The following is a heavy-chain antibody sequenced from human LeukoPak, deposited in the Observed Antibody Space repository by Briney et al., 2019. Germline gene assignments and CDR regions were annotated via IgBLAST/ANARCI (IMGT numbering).Heavy chain of an antibody. CDR2: IKQDGSEK. J-gene: IGHJ4*02. Sequence: GGSLRLSCAASGFTFSSYWMSWVRQAPGKGLEWVANIKQDGSEKYYVDSVKGRFTISRDNAKNSLYLQMNSLRAEDTAGYYWARDSYYYDSRGPGAGPPGDYWGQGTLVTVSS. CDR3: ARDSYYYDSRGPGAGPPGDY. V-gene: IGHV3-7*01. D-gene: IGHD3-22*01. CDR1: GFTFSSYW.